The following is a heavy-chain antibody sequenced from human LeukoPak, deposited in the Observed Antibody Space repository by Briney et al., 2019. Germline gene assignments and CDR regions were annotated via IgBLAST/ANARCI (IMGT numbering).Heavy chain of an antibody. V-gene: IGHV1-69*04. CDR1: GGTFSSYA. Sequence: GASVKVSCKASGGTFSSYAISWVRQAPGQGLEWMGRIIPILGIANYAQKLQGRVTMTTDTSTSTAYMELRSLRSDDTAVYYCARTLESSGYYSNYYYYMDVWGKGTTVTVSS. D-gene: IGHD3-22*01. CDR2: IIPILGIA. J-gene: IGHJ6*03. CDR3: ARTLESSGYYSNYYYYMDV.